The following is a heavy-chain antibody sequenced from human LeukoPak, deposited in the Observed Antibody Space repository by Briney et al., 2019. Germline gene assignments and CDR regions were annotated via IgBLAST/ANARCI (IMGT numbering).Heavy chain of an antibody. Sequence: SVKVSCKASGGTFSSYAISWVRQAPGQGLEWMGGIIPIFGTANYAQKFQGRVTITADESTSTAYMELSSLRSEDTAVYYCASLSCSSTSCLYGMDVWGQGTTVTVSS. CDR1: GGTFSSYA. V-gene: IGHV1-69*13. CDR2: IIPIFGTA. J-gene: IGHJ6*02. CDR3: ASLSCSSTSCLYGMDV. D-gene: IGHD2-2*01.